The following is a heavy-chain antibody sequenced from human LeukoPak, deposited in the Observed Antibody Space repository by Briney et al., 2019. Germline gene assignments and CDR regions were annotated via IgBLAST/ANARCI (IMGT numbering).Heavy chain of an antibody. CDR2: IYPGDSDT. Sequence: KHGESLQISCQGSGSPFTSYWIGWVRQLPGKGLEWMGIIYPGDSDTTYGPSFQCQVTISADKSISTAYLQWSSLKASETAMYYCAGQWAMRTIDYWGQGTLVTVSS. J-gene: IGHJ4*02. V-gene: IGHV5-51*01. CDR3: AGQWAMRTIDY. CDR1: GSPFTSYW. D-gene: IGHD2-2*01.